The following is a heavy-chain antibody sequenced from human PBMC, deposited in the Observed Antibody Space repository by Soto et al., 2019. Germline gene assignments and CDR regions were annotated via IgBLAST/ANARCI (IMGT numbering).Heavy chain of an antibody. V-gene: IGHV3-23*01. CDR3: AKAPILTGYYPWDYYYYYMDV. Sequence: SLRLSCAASGFTFSSYAMSWVRQAPGKGLEWVSAISGSGGSTYYADSVKGRFTISRDNSKNTLYLQMNSLRAEDTAVYYCAKAPILTGYYPWDYYYYYMDVWGKGTTVTVS. J-gene: IGHJ6*03. D-gene: IGHD3-9*01. CDR1: GFTFSSYA. CDR2: ISGSGGST.